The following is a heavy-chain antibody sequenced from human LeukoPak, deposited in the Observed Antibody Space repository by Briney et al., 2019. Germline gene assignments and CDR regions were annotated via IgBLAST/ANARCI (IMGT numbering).Heavy chain of an antibody. J-gene: IGHJ4*02. CDR1: GFTFSYYG. Sequence: PGGSLRLSCTASGFTFSYYGMHWVRQAPGKGLEWVAVISYDGSNKDYADSVKGRFTISRDNSRNTLFLEMNNLRTEDTAVYYCAKERGRFLEWLFHYWGQGTLVTVSS. CDR2: ISYDGSNK. CDR3: AKERGRFLEWLFHY. D-gene: IGHD3-3*01. V-gene: IGHV3-30*18.